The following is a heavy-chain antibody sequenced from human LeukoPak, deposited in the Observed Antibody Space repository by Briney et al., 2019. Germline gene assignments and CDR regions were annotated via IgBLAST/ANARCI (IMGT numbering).Heavy chain of an antibody. CDR3: ARGGFALNVPVVGLNWFDP. J-gene: IGHJ5*02. CDR2: ITSEGSST. V-gene: IGHV3-74*03. Sequence: GGSLRLSCAASAFTFGNYWMHWVRQAPGKGLVWVSRITSEGSSTTYAGSVKGRFTISRDNAKNTLYLQMNRLRAEDTAVYYCARGGFALNVPVVGLNWFDPWGQGTLVTVSS. CDR1: AFTFGNYW. D-gene: IGHD2-2*01.